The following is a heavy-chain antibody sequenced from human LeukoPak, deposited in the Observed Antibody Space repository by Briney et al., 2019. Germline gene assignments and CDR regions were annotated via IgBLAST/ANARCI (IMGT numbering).Heavy chain of an antibody. Sequence: SETLSLTCTVSGGSISSYYWGWIRQPPGKGLEWIGSIYHSGRTHYNPSLKSRVTISVDTSKNHFSLKLTSVTAADTAMYYCARGRILGYYDFWSGYYSDWFDPWGQGTLVTVSS. J-gene: IGHJ5*02. CDR3: ARGRILGYYDFWSGYYSDWFDP. V-gene: IGHV4-39*02. D-gene: IGHD3-3*01. CDR2: IYHSGRT. CDR1: GGSISSYY.